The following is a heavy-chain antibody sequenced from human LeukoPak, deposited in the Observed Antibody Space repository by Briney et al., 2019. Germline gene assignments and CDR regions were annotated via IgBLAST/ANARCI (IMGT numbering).Heavy chain of an antibody. V-gene: IGHV1-69*01. D-gene: IGHD2-2*01. J-gene: IGHJ1*01. CDR3: ARVIQLPNEYFQH. CDR2: A. Sequence: ANYAQKFQGRVTITADESTSTAHMELSSLRSEDTAVYYCARVIQLPNEYFQHWGQGTLVTVSS.